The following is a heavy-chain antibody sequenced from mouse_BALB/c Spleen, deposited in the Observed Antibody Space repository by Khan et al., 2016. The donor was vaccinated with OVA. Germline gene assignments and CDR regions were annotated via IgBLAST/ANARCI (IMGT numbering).Heavy chain of an antibody. V-gene: IGHV14-3*02. D-gene: IGHD2-1*01. CDR2: IDPANGDT. CDR3: ATLYGSPFAY. Sequence: VQLKESGAELVKPGASVKLSCTGSGFNIKDTYMHWINQRPEQGLEWIGRIDPANGDTKYGPKFQDKATLTADTSSNTAYLQLSSLTSEDTAVYYCATLYGSPFAYWGQGTLVSVS. CDR1: GFNIKDTY. J-gene: IGHJ3*01.